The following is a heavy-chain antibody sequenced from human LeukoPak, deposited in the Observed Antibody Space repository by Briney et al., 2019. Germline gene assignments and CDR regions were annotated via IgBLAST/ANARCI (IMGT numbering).Heavy chain of an antibody. D-gene: IGHD5-18*01. J-gene: IGHJ6*03. CDR2: ISYDGSNK. Sequence: GGSLRLSCAASGFTFSSYGMHWVRQAPGKGLEWVAVISYDGSNKYYADSVKGRFTISRDNSKNTLYLQMNSLRAEDTAVYYCAKAPTAMVNPYYYYMDVWGKGTTVTISS. CDR3: AKAPTAMVNPYYYYMDV. CDR1: GFTFSSYG. V-gene: IGHV3-30*18.